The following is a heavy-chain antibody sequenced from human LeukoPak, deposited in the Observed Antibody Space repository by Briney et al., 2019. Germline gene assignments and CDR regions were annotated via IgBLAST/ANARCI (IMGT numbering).Heavy chain of an antibody. J-gene: IGHJ4*02. CDR2: ISSSSSTI. CDR1: GFTFSSYS. CDR3: ARDRDVLLWFGEPNFDY. D-gene: IGHD3-10*01. V-gene: IGHV3-48*01. Sequence: GGSLRLSCAASGFTFSSYSMNWVRQAPGKGLEWVSYISSSSSTIYYADSVKGRFTISRDNAKTSLYLQTNSLRAEDTAVYYCARDRDVLLWFGEPNFDYWGQGTLVTVSS.